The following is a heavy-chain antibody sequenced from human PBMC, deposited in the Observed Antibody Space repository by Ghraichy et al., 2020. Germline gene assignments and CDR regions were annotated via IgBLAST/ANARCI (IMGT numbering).Heavy chain of an antibody. CDR2: INAGNGNT. D-gene: IGHD3-10*01. CDR1: GYTFTSYA. V-gene: IGHV1-3*01. CDR3: ARAQLLWFGELLDY. J-gene: IGHJ4*02. Sequence: ASVKVSCKASGYTFTSYAMHWVRQAPGQRLEWMGWINAGNGNTKYSQKFQGRVTITRDTSASTAYMELSSLRSEDTAVYYCARAQLLWFGELLDYWGQGTLFTVSS.